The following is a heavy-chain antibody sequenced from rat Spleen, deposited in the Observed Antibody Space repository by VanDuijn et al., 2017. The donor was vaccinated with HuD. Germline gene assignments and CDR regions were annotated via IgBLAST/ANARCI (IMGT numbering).Heavy chain of an antibody. CDR1: GFTFNNYW. CDR3: TRGSSIGAVSYFDY. Sequence: EVQLVESGGGLVQPGRSLKLSCVASGFTFNNYWMNWIRQAPGKGLEWVTSITNTGGSIYYPDSVKGRFTISRDNTQDTLYLQTNSLRSEDTATYYCTRGSSIGAVSYFDYWGQGVMVTVSS. V-gene: IGHV5-31*01. D-gene: IGHD1-2*01. CDR2: ITNTGGSI. J-gene: IGHJ2*01.